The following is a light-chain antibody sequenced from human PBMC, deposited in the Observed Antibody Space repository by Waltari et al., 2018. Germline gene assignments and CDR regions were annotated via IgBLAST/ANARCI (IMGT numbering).Light chain of an antibody. J-gene: IGKJ1*01. Sequence: VLTQSPGTLSLSPGERATLFCRASQSISRYLVWYQQRPGQAPRRLIYGASIRAAGIPDRFSGSGSGTDFTLSISRLEPEDFAVYYCQNHERLPATFGQGTRVEIK. CDR1: QSISRY. CDR3: QNHERLPAT. CDR2: GAS. V-gene: IGKV3-20*01.